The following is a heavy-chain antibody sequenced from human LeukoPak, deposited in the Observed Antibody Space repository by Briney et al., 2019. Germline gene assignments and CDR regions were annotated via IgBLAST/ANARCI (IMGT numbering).Heavy chain of an antibody. V-gene: IGHV3-20*04. D-gene: IGHD3-10*01. CDR1: GFTFDDYG. CDR3: ARDLRFGELSEY. CDR2: INWNGGST. Sequence: PGGSLRVSCAASGFTFDDYGMSWVRQAPGKGLEWVSGINWNGGSTGYADSVKGRFTISRDNAKTSLYLQMNSLRAEDTALYSCARDLRFGELSEYWGQGILVTVSS. J-gene: IGHJ4*02.